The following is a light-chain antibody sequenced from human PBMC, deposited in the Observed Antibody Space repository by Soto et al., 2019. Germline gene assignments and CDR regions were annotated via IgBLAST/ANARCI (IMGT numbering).Light chain of an antibody. J-gene: IGKJ1*01. CDR1: QTISSW. CDR2: KVS. V-gene: IGKV1-5*03. Sequence: DIQMTQSPSTLSGSVGDRVTITCRASQTISSWLAWYQQKPGKAPKLLIYKVSTLKSGVPSRFSGSGSGTEFTLTISSLQPDDFATYYCQHYNSYSEACGQGTKGDIK. CDR3: QHYNSYSEA.